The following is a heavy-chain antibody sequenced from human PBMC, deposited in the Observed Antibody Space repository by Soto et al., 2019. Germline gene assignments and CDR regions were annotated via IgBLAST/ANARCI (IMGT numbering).Heavy chain of an antibody. J-gene: IGHJ6*03. CDR2: IVVGSGNT. Sequence: GASVKVSCKASGFTFTNSAMQWVRQARGQRLEWIGWIVVGSGNTNYAQKFQERVTITRDMSTSTAYMELSSLRSEDTAVYYCAASYCLYCSGGSCYPGSYYYYMEVWGKGTTVTVSS. CDR3: AASYCLYCSGGSCYPGSYYYYMEV. V-gene: IGHV1-58*02. CDR1: GFTFTNSA. D-gene: IGHD2-15*01.